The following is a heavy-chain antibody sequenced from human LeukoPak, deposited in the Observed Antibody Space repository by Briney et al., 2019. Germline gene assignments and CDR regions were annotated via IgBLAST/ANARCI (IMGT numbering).Heavy chain of an antibody. D-gene: IGHD1-1*01. J-gene: IGHJ3*02. Sequence: PGGSLRLSCAASGFTFSSYWMSWVRQAPGKGLEWVSHINSGSSTIYYADSVKGRFTISRDNAGNSLYLHMNSLRAEDTAVYYCARVLLERPGIDSFDMWGQGTMVTVSS. CDR2: INSGSSTI. CDR1: GFTFSSYW. CDR3: ARVLLERPGIDSFDM. V-gene: IGHV3-48*01.